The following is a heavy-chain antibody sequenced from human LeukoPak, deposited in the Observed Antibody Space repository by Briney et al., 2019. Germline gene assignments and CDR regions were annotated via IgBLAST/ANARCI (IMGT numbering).Heavy chain of an antibody. CDR1: GFTFSTYS. J-gene: IGHJ6*02. CDR2: ISSRSSTI. V-gene: IGHV3-48*01. Sequence: GGSLRLSCAASGFTFSTYSMNWVRQAPGKGLEWVSYISSRSSTIYYVDSVKGRFTISRDNAKSSLYLQMNSLRAEDTAVYYCARDLDTYYGMDVWGQGTTVTVSS. D-gene: IGHD5-18*01. CDR3: ARDLDTYYGMDV.